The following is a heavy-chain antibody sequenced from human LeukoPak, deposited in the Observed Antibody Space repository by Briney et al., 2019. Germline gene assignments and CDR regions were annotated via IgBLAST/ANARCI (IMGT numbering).Heavy chain of an antibody. CDR3: AREGGYSYGSAVGWFDP. J-gene: IGHJ5*02. CDR2: INPSGGST. CDR1: GGTFSSYA. D-gene: IGHD5-18*01. V-gene: IGHV1-46*01. Sequence: ASVKVSCKASGGTFSSYAISWVRQAPGQGLEWMGIINPSGGSTSYAQKFQGRVTMTRDTSTSTVYMELSSLRSEDTAVYYCAREGGYSYGSAVGWFDPWGQGTLVTVSS.